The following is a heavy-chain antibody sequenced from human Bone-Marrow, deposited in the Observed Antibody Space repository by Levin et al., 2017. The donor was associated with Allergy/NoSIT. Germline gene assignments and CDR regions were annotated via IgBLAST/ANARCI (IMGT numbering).Heavy chain of an antibody. D-gene: IGHD6-13*01. CDR3: ARHGSWNFDF. V-gene: IGHV3-7*01. J-gene: IGHJ4*02. Sequence: QAGGSLRLSCEASGFTFSNSWMGWVRQAPGQGLEWVANINLDGNTKYYVDSVKGRFTVSRDNAKNSLYLQMNSLRAEDTAVYYCARHGSWNFDFWGQGTLVTVSS. CDR1: GFTFSNSW. CDR2: INLDGNTK.